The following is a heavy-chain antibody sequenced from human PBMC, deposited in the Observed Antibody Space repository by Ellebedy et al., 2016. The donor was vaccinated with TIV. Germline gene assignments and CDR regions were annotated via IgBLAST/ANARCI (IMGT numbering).Heavy chain of an antibody. CDR2: LTTGGVT. CDR3: AQGYGTYFLQYYFDT. J-gene: IGHJ4*02. D-gene: IGHD1-26*01. Sequence: PGGSLRLSCVVSGFTFSTYAMRWFRQAPGKGLEWVSALTTGGVTFYADSVKGRFTISRDNSKNTLYLQMNSLRGEDTAVYYCAQGYGTYFLQYYFDTWGQGTLVTVSS. V-gene: IGHV3-23*01. CDR1: GFTFSTYA.